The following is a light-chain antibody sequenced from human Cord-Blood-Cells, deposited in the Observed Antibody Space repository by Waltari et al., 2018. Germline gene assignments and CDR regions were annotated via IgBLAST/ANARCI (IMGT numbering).Light chain of an antibody. J-gene: IGLJ1*01. CDR1: SSDVGSYNL. CDR2: EVS. Sequence: QSALTQPASVSGSPGQSITISCTGTSSDVGSYNLVSWYQQHPGKAPKLMIYEVSKRPSGVSTRFSGSKSGNTASLTISGLQAEDDADYYCCSYAGSYVFGTGTKVTVL. V-gene: IGLV2-23*02. CDR3: CSYAGSYV.